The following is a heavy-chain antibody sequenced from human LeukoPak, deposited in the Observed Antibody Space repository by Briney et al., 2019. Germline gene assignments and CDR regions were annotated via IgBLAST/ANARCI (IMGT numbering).Heavy chain of an antibody. D-gene: IGHD2-21*02. V-gene: IGHV3-30-3*01. CDR3: ARDRYCGGDCYSYYFDY. Sequence: GGSLRLSCAASGFTFSSYAMHWVLQAPGKGLEWVAVISYDGSNKYYTDSVKGRFTISRDNSKNTLYLQMNSLRAEDTAVYYCARDRYCGGDCYSYYFDYWGQGTLVTVSS. CDR2: ISYDGSNK. J-gene: IGHJ4*02. CDR1: GFTFSSYA.